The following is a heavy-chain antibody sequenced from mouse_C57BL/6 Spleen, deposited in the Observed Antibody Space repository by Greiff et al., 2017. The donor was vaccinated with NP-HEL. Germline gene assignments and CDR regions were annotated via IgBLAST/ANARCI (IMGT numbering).Heavy chain of an antibody. V-gene: IGHV5-4*03. CDR2: ISDGGSYT. J-gene: IGHJ3*01. CDR1: GFTFSSYA. Sequence: DVKLVESGGGLVKPGGSLKLSCAASGFTFSSYAMSWVRQTPEKRLEWVATISDGGSYTYYPDNVKGRFTISRDNAKNNLYLQMSHLKSEDTAMYYCARGWGDGSWFAYWGQGTLVTVSA. CDR3: ARGWGDGSWFAY.